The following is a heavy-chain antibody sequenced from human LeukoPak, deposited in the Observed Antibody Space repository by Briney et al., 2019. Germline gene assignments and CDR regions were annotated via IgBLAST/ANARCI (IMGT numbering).Heavy chain of an antibody. CDR3: AKHCSSTSGYTD. CDR1: GFTFSSYA. J-gene: IGHJ4*02. V-gene: IGHV3-23*01. D-gene: IGHD2-2*02. CDR2: ISGSGGST. Sequence: GGSLRLSCAASGFTFSSYAMSWVRQAPGKGLEWVSAISGSGGSTYYADSEKGRFTISRDNSKNTLYLQMNSLRAEDTAVYYCAKHCSSTSGYTDWGQGTLVTVSS.